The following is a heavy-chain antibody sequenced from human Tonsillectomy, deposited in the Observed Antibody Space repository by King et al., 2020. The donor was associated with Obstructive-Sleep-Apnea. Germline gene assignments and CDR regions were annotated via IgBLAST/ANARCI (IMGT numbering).Heavy chain of an antibody. V-gene: IGHV3-30*18. CDR3: AKDNIVAAGEYLQH. D-gene: IGHD6-13*01. CDR1: GFTFSSHG. J-gene: IGHJ1*01. CDR2: LSYDGSNK. Sequence: VQLVESGGGVVQPGRSLRLSCAASGFTFSSHGMHWVRQAPGKGLEWVAVLSYDGSNKYYADSVKGRFTISRDNSKNTLYLQMNSLRAEDTAVYYCAKDNIVAAGEYLQHWGQGTLVTVSS.